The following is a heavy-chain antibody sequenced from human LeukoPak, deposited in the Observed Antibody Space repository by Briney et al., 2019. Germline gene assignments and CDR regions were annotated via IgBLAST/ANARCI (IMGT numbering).Heavy chain of an antibody. D-gene: IGHD3-10*01. CDR2: INPNSGGA. CDR1: GYTFTGYY. J-gene: IGHJ4*02. Sequence: ASVTVSCKASGYTFTGYYMHWVRQAPGQGLEWMGWINPNSGGANSAQKFQGRVTMTRDTSITTAYMELSRLRSDDTAVYYCARGYSGSGSFFYWGQGTLVTVSS. CDR3: ARGYSGSGSFFY. V-gene: IGHV1-2*02.